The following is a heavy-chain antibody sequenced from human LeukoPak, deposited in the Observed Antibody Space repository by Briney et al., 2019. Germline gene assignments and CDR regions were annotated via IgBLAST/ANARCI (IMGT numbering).Heavy chain of an antibody. CDR3: ATTVTGGYYYGMDI. Sequence: PSETLPLTCTVSGGSISSSSYYWAWIRQPPGKGLEWIGSIYYSGSTYYNPSLKSRVTISVDTSKNQFSLKLSSVTAADTAVYYCATTVTGGYYYGMDIWGQGTTVTVSS. V-gene: IGHV4-39*01. J-gene: IGHJ6*02. CDR2: IYYSGST. D-gene: IGHD2-8*02. CDR1: GGSISSSSYY.